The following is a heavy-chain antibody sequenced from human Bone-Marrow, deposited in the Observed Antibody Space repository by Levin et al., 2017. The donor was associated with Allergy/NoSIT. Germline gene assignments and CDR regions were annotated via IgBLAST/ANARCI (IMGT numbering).Heavy chain of an antibody. CDR2: IHYSGSA. CDR1: GASISNSNCY. CDR3: ARLCGDHFDY. V-gene: IGHV4-31*03. Sequence: SETLSLTCTVSGASISNSNCYWSWIRQHPGTGLEWVGYIHYSGSAYYNPSLESRVAVSVDTSQNQFSLKLRSLTDADTAVHFCARLCGDHFDYWGQGTLVIVSS. J-gene: IGHJ4*02. D-gene: IGHD4-17*01.